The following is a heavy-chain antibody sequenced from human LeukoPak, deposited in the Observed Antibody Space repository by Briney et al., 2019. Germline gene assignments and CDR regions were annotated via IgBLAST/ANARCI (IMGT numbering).Heavy chain of an antibody. CDR3: ARGYLRVSTYYYDSSGYYFDY. CDR1: GGTFSSYA. D-gene: IGHD3-22*01. CDR2: IIPIVGTA. J-gene: IGHJ4*02. Sequence: SVKVSCKASGGTFSSYAISWVRQAPGQGLEWMGGIIPIVGTANYAQKFQGRVTITADESTSTAYMELSSLRSEDTAVYYCARGYLRVSTYYYDSSGYYFDYWGQGTLVTVSS. V-gene: IGHV1-69*13.